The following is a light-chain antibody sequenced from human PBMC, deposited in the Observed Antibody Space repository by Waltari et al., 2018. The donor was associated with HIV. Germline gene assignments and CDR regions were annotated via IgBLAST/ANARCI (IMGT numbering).Light chain of an antibody. V-gene: IGKV3-15*01. CDR3: HQYNNWPPWT. CDR2: CAS. Sequence: EIVMTQSPATLSVSPGERATLYCRASQRVSSNLDWYQQKPGQAPRLLIYCASTMATGIPARFSGSGSGTEFTITISSLQSEDFAVYYCHQYNNWPPWTFGQGTKVEIK. CDR1: QRVSSN. J-gene: IGKJ1*01.